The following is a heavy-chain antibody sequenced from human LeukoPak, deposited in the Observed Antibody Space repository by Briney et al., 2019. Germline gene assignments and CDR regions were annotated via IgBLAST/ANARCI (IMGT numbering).Heavy chain of an antibody. CDR1: GGSINTYY. CDR2: LDYDGNT. CDR3: ARDRRATPNQINWFDP. Sequence: PSETLSLTCAVSGGSINTYYWAWIRQPPGKGLEWIGYLDYDGNTNYNPSLKGRVTISVDTSKTQLSLKLASVTAEDTAVYYCARDRRATPNQINWFDPWGQGTLVTLSS. D-gene: IGHD5-24*01. V-gene: IGHV4-59*01. J-gene: IGHJ5*02.